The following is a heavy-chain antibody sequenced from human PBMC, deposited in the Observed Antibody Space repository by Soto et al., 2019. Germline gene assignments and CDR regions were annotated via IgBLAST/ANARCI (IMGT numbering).Heavy chain of an antibody. V-gene: IGHV3-53*01. Sequence: GGSLRLSCAASGFIVSSNYMNWVRQAPGKGLEWVSVIYNSGNTYYADSVKGRFTISRDKSKTTVYLQMNSLRAEDTAVYYCARDWGVTPDYWGQGTQVTVSS. J-gene: IGHJ4*02. D-gene: IGHD3-10*01. CDR2: IYNSGNT. CDR1: GFIVSSNY. CDR3: ARDWGVTPDY.